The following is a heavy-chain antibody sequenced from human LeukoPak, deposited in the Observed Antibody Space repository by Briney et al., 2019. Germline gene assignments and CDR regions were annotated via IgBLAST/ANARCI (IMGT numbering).Heavy chain of an antibody. J-gene: IGHJ4*02. CDR2: INPNDGDT. D-gene: IGHD2-2*01. Sequence: ASVKVSCKASGYTFTDYYMHWVRQAPGQGFKWMGWINPNDGDTNYAQKFQGRVTMTRDTSISTAHMEVSRLRSDDAAVYYCARANFLYCSSSTCLFDYWGQGTLVTVSS. CDR1: GYTFTDYY. CDR3: ARANFLYCSSSTCLFDY. V-gene: IGHV1-2*02.